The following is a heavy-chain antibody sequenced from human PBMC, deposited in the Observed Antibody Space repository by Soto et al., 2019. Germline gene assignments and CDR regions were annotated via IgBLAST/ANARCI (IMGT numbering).Heavy chain of an antibody. V-gene: IGHV3-23*01. CDR3: AKTRSVIPADSNL. D-gene: IGHD2-2*01. Sequence: EVQLLESGGGLEQHGGSLRLSCAASGFTFSSYAMNWVRQAPGKGLEWVSGISGSGGGTYYADSVKGRFTISRDNSKNTLYLQMDSLRAEDTAVYYCAKTRSVIPADSNLWGRGTLVTVSS. J-gene: IGHJ2*01. CDR1: GFTFSSYA. CDR2: ISGSGGGT.